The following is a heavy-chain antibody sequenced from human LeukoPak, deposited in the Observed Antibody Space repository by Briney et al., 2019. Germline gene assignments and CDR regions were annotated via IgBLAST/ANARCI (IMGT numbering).Heavy chain of an antibody. Sequence: GGSLRLSCAASGFTFSSYGMHWVRQAPGKGLEWVAVISYDGSNKYYADSVKGRFTISRDNSKNTLYLQMNSLRAEDTAVYYCARDRIYYGVLSWFDPWGQGTLVTVSS. CDR1: GFTFSSYG. CDR2: ISYDGSNK. J-gene: IGHJ5*02. CDR3: ARDRIYYGVLSWFDP. V-gene: IGHV3-30*03. D-gene: IGHD4-17*01.